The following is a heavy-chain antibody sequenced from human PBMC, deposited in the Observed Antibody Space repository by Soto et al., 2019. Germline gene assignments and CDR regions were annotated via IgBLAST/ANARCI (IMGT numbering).Heavy chain of an antibody. CDR3: VRTIVGATKGGWFDP. CDR2: FSGRDATT. V-gene: IGHV3-23*01. Sequence: EVQLSESGGGLVQPGGSLRLSCAASGFTFRSYTMSWVRQAPGKGLEWVSSFSGRDATTYYADSVKGRFTISRDNSMNTLYLQMNSVRAEDRALYFWVRTIVGATKGGWFDPWGQGALVTVSS. D-gene: IGHD1-26*01. CDR1: GFTFRSYT. J-gene: IGHJ5*02.